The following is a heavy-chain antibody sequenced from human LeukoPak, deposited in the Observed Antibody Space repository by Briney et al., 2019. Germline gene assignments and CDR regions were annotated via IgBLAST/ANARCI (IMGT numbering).Heavy chain of an antibody. CDR1: GYSISSGYY. CDR2: IYHSGST. J-gene: IGHJ5*02. D-gene: IGHD2-15*01. CDR3: PPSPICGGGSCSSPPPEWNWFAP. Sequence: SETLSLTCTVSGYSISSGYYWGWIRQPPGKGLEWIGSIYHSGSTYYNPSLKSRVTISVDTSKNQFSLKLSSVTAADTAVHYWPPSPICGGGSCSSPPPEWNWFAPGGQGTLVTVSS. V-gene: IGHV4-38-2*02.